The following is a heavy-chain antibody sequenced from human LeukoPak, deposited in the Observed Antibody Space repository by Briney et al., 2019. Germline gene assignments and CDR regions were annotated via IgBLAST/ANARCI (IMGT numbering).Heavy chain of an antibody. Sequence: SVKVSCKASGGTFSSYAISWVRQAPGQGLEWMGRIIPILGIANYAQRFQGRVTITADKSTSTAYMELSSLRSEDTAVYYCAGESRPNYYDSSGYRFDYWGQGTLVTVSS. CDR2: IIPILGIA. V-gene: IGHV1-69*04. CDR1: GGTFSSYA. CDR3: AGESRPNYYDSSGYRFDY. J-gene: IGHJ4*02. D-gene: IGHD3-22*01.